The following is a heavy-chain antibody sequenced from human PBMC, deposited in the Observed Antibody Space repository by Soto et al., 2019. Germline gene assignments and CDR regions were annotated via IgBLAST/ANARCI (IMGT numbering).Heavy chain of an antibody. J-gene: IGHJ4*02. V-gene: IGHV3-11*06. CDR1: GSLFTDYY. D-gene: IGHD2-8*01. CDR3: ARDLRFASTNYFDF. CDR2: IDGSSDKT. Sequence: QVQLVESGGGLVKPGGSLRLSCTASGSLFTDYYMSWIRQPPGKGLEWLAYIDGSSDKTNSADSVKGRFTISRDNAKNSVFLQMNNLRADDTAVYYCARDLRFASTNYFDFWGRGTLVTVSS.